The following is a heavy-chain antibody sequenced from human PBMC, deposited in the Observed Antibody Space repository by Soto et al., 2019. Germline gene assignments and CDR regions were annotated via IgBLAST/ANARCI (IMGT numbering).Heavy chain of an antibody. D-gene: IGHD3-3*01. CDR3: AKDAYDFWSGYFYDY. CDR1: GFTFSSYG. CDR2: ISYDGSNK. Sequence: QVQLVESGGGVVQPGRSLRLSCAASGFTFSSYGMHWVRQAPGKGLEWVAVISYDGSNKYYADSVKGRFTISRDNSKNALYLQMNSLRAEDTAVYYCAKDAYDFWSGYFYDYWGQGTLVTVSS. V-gene: IGHV3-30*18. J-gene: IGHJ4*02.